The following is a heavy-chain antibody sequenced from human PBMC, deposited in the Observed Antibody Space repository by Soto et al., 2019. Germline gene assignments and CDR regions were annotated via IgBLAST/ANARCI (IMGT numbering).Heavy chain of an antibody. CDR3: VRDQGSHPLAY. Sequence: GSLRLSCAASDFTVSANYMSWVRQAPGEGLEWVSVLYSSGFTNYIDSVKGRFTISRDNSKNTLFLQMNSLRAEDTAVYYCVRDQGSHPLAYWGQGILVTVSS. V-gene: IGHV3-53*01. J-gene: IGHJ4*02. CDR1: DFTVSANY. CDR2: LYSSGFT.